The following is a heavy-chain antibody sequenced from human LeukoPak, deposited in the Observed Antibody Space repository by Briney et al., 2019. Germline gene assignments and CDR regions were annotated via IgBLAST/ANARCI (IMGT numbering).Heavy chain of an antibody. CDR3: AGLSQTPDYYSNGGYYYLGY. D-gene: IGHD3-22*01. J-gene: IGHJ4*02. CDR2: MNPNTGRT. Sequence: GASVKVSCKASRYTFTSYDINWVREAAGQGLEWMGWMNPNTGRTGFAQKFQGRLTMTRDTSISTAYMELSSLRSEDTAVYYCAGLSQTPDYYSNGGYYYLGYWGQGTPVTVSS. V-gene: IGHV1-8*01. CDR1: RYTFTSYD.